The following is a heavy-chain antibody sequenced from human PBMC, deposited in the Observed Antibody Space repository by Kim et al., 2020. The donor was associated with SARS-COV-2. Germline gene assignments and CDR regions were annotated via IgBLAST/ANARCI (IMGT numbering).Heavy chain of an antibody. J-gene: IGHJ6*02. CDR2: IIPIFGTA. CDR3: ARQSAPGPYYYYYGMDV. V-gene: IGHV1-69*13. CDR1: GGTFSSYA. D-gene: IGHD7-27*01. Sequence: SVKVSCKASGGTFSSYAISWVRQAPGQGLEWMGGIIPIFGTANYAQKFQGRVTITADESTSTAYMELSSLRSEDTAVYYCARQSAPGPYYYYYGMDVWGQGTTVTVSS.